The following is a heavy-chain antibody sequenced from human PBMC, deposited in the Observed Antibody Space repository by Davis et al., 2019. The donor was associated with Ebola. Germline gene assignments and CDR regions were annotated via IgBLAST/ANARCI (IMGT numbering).Heavy chain of an antibody. CDR2: ITART. CDR3: AKSGKNYDSSGYYWFDY. D-gene: IGHD3-22*01. Sequence: GGSLRLSCAVSGFTFSNYNMNWVRQTPGKGLEWVSSITARTYYADSVKGRFTISRDNSKSTLYLQMNSLRAEDTAIYYCAKSGKNYDSSGYYWFDYWGQGTLLTVSS. J-gene: IGHJ4*02. CDR1: GFTFSNYN. V-gene: IGHV3-23*01.